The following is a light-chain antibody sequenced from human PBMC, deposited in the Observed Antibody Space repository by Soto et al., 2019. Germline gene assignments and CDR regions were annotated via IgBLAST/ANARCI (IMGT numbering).Light chain of an antibody. V-gene: IGKV1-39*01. CDR1: QTISTY. CDR2: GSS. CDR3: QQAYDFTWT. J-gene: IGKJ1*01. Sequence: DIQMTQSPSSLSAPVGDRVTITCRASQTISTYANWYQPRPGKAPKVLLVGSSTLQIGVPSRFSGTGYGTDFTLTVSTLQPEDCVTYDCQQAYDFTWTFGHGTRV.